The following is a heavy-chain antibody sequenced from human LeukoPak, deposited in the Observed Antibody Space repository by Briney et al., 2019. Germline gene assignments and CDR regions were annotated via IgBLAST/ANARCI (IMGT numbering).Heavy chain of an antibody. CDR2: IRYDGSNK. J-gene: IGHJ4*02. CDR3: ARDLSIAAAGGFDY. D-gene: IGHD6-13*01. Sequence: GGSLRLSCAASGFTFSSYGMHWVRQAPGKGLEWVAFIRYDGSNKYYADSVKGRFTISRDNSKNTLYLQMNSLRAEDTAVYYCARDLSIAAAGGFDYWGQGTLVTVSS. V-gene: IGHV3-30*02. CDR1: GFTFSSYG.